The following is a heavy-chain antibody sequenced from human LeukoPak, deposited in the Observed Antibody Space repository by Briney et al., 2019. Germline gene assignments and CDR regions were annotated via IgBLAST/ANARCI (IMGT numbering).Heavy chain of an antibody. Sequence: GGSLRLSCAASGFTFSSYAMSWVRQAPGKGLEWVSAISGSGGSTYYADSVKGRFTISRDNSKNTLYLQMNSLRAEDTAVYYCARDRRQQLYYFDYWGQGTLVTVSS. D-gene: IGHD6-13*01. V-gene: IGHV3-23*01. J-gene: IGHJ4*02. CDR2: ISGSGGST. CDR3: ARDRRQQLYYFDY. CDR1: GFTFSSYA.